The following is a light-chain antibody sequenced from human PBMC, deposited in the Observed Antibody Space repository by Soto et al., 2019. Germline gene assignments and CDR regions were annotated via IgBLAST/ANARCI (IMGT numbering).Light chain of an antibody. CDR1: QSVGSSY. J-gene: IGKJ1*01. V-gene: IGKV3-20*01. CDR3: QQYGSSPTWT. Sequence: EIVLTQSPGTLSLSPGERATLSCRASQSVGSSYLAWYQQKPGQAPRLLIYGASSRATGIPDRFSGSGSGTDFTLTISRLEPEDFAVYYCQQYGSSPTWTVGQGTEVDIK. CDR2: GAS.